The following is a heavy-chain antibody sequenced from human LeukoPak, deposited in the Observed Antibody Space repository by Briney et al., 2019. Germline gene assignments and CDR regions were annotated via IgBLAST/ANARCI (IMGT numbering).Heavy chain of an antibody. CDR2: ISYDGSNK. Sequence: PGGSLRLSCAASGFTFSSYGMHWVRQAPGKGLEWVAVISYDGSNKYYADSVKGRFTISRDNSKNTLYLQMNSLRDEDTAVYYCATSGNYYLKYWGQGTLVTVSS. V-gene: IGHV3-30*03. CDR3: ATSGNYYLKY. J-gene: IGHJ4*02. D-gene: IGHD1-26*01. CDR1: GFTFSSYG.